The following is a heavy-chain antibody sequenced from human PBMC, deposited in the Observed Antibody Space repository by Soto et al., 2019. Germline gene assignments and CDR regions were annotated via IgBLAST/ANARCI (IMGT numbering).Heavy chain of an antibody. D-gene: IGHD3-9*01. Sequence: QVQLVQSGAEVKKPGSSVKVSCKASGGTFSSYAISWVRQAPGQGLEWMGGINPIFGTANYPRKFQGRVTITADESTSTGSMELSSLRSEDTAVYYCSWDILTGYPYYYGMDVWGQETTVTVSS. V-gene: IGHV1-69*12. CDR1: GGTFSSYA. J-gene: IGHJ6*02. CDR3: SWDILTGYPYYYGMDV. CDR2: INPIFGTA.